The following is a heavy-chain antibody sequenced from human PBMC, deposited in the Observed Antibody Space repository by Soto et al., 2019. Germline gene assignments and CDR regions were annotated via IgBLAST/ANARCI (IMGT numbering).Heavy chain of an antibody. CDR2: INAGNGNT. CDR3: AKSATVPAAIAY. Sequence: QVQLVQSGSEVKKPGASVKVSCKASGYTFTSYAMHWVRQAPGQRLEWMGWINAGNGNTKYSQKFQGRVPITRDTSASTASMELSILRSEDTAVYYCAKSATVPAAIAYWGQGTLVTVSS. J-gene: IGHJ4*02. CDR1: GYTFTSYA. V-gene: IGHV1-3*01. D-gene: IGHD2-2*02.